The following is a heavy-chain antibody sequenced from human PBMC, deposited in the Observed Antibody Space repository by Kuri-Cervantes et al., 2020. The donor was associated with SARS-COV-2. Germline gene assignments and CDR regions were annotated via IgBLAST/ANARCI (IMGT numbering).Heavy chain of an antibody. V-gene: IGHV4-34*01. CDR1: GGSFSGYY. D-gene: IGHD6-19*01. Sequence: GSLRLSCAVYGGSFSGYYWSWIRQPPGKGLEWIGKIDHSGSTNYNPSLKSRVTISVDTSKNQFSLKLSSVTAADTAVYYCARGQWLGGALSPIINYWGQGTLVTVSS. CDR2: IDHSGST. CDR3: ARGQWLGGALSPIINY. J-gene: IGHJ4*02.